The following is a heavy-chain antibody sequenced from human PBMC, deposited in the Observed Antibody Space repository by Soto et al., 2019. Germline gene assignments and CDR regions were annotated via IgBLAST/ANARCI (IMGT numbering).Heavy chain of an antibody. V-gene: IGHV3-66*01. CDR1: GFAVSRSY. Sequence: EVQLVESGGGLVQPGGSLRLSCAGSGFAVSRSYMTWVRQAPGKGLEWVSVIFAGGLSSYADSVKGRFMMYRETSNNTLLLQMNKLRAEDTAVYYCARWLHSESLYPSLAANWGQGVRVTVSS. CDR3: ARWLHSESLYPSLAAN. D-gene: IGHD3-16*01. CDR2: IFAGGLS. J-gene: IGHJ4*02.